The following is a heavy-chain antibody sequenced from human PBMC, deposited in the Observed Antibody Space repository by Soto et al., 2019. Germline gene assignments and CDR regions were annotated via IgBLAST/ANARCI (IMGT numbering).Heavy chain of an antibody. Sequence: PSETLSLTCTVSGGSISSYYWSWIRQPPGKGLEWIGYIYYSGSTNYNPSLKSRVTISVDTSKNQFSLKLSSVTAADTAVYYCARQPAMDIPSKAPGYYYYYMDVWGKGTTVTVS. CDR1: GGSISSYY. V-gene: IGHV4-59*08. CDR2: IYYSGST. J-gene: IGHJ6*03. CDR3: ARQPAMDIPSKAPGYYYYYMDV. D-gene: IGHD5-18*01.